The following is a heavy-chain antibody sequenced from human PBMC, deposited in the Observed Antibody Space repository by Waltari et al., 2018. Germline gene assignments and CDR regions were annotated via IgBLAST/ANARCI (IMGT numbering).Heavy chain of an antibody. CDR1: GFTLSNYW. D-gene: IGHD6-25*01. CDR3: ARDGGRNLDY. Sequence: EVQVVDSGGGLVQPGGSLRLSCAASGFTLSNYWIHWVRQAPGKGLVWVSIMRADGSVRRYADSVKGRFTISRDNVKNMLYLQMDSLRAEDTAVYYCARDGGRNLDYWGQGTLVVVSS. CDR2: MRADGSVR. V-gene: IGHV3-74*01. J-gene: IGHJ4*02.